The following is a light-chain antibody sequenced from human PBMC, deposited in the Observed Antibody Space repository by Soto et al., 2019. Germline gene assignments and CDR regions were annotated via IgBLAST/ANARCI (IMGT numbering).Light chain of an antibody. CDR2: AAS. CDR1: QSISSY. J-gene: IGKJ4*01. Sequence: DIQMTQSPSSLSASVGDRVTITCRASQSISSYLNWYQQKPGKAPKILIYAASSLQSGVPSRFSGSGSGTDFTLTISSLQPEDFATYYCQQSYSTPPLLTFGGGTKVEIK. CDR3: QQSYSTPPLLT. V-gene: IGKV1-39*01.